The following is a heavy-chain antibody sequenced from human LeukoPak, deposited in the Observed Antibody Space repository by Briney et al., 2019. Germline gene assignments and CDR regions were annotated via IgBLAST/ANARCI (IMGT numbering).Heavy chain of an antibody. CDR1: GFTFSSYA. CDR2: ISSDGTNK. V-gene: IGHV3-30*04. CDR3: ARDRNPSYFDY. J-gene: IGHJ4*02. Sequence: PGRSLRLSCAASGFTFSSYAMYWVRQAPGKGLEWVAVISSDGTNKYYPDSVKGRFTISRDNSKNTLYLQMNSLRAEDTAAYYCARDRNPSYFDYWGQGTLVTVSS.